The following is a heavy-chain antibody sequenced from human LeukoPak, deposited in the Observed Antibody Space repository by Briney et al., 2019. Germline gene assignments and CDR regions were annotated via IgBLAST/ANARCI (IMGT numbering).Heavy chain of an antibody. V-gene: IGHV3-30-3*01. CDR2: ISYDGSNK. Sequence: GGSLRLSCAASGFTFSSYAMHWVRQAPGKGLEWVAVISYDGSNKYYADSVKGRFTISRDNSKNTLYLQMNSLRAEDTAVYYCARDIYYDSSGYYGSVYWGQGTLVTVSS. D-gene: IGHD3-22*01. CDR3: ARDIYYDSSGYYGSVY. CDR1: GFTFSSYA. J-gene: IGHJ4*02.